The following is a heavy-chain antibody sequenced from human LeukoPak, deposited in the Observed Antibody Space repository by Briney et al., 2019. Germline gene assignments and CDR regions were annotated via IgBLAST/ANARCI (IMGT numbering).Heavy chain of an antibody. CDR2: INGDGSST. V-gene: IGHV3-74*01. J-gene: IGHJ4*02. Sequence: GGSLRLSCAASGFTFSSYWMHWVRQAPGKRLVWVSRINGDGSSTSYADSVKGRFTISRDNAKNSLYLQMNSLRAEDTALYYCASLGYCSGGSCYARRDYWGQGTLVTVSS. D-gene: IGHD2-15*01. CDR1: GFTFSSYW. CDR3: ASLGYCSGGSCYARRDY.